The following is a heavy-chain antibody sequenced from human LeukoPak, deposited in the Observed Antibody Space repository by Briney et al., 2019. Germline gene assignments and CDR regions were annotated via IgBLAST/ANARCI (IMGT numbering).Heavy chain of an antibody. CDR2: FDPEDGET. CDR1: GYTLTELS. D-gene: IGHD6-13*01. V-gene: IGHV1-24*01. J-gene: IGHJ5*02. Sequence: ASVKVSCKVSGYTLTELSMHWVRQAPGKGLEWMGGFDPEDGETIYAQKFQGRVTITRDMSTSTAYMELSSLRSEDTAVYYCAAGASSAAGPTFDPWGQGTLVTVSS. CDR3: AAGASSAAGPTFDP.